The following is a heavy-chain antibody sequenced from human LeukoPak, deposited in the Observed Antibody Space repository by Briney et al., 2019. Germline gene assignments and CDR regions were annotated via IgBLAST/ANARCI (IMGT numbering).Heavy chain of an antibody. CDR2: ISYDGGYK. CDR1: GFTFSSSA. CDR3: ARDGNSGYDLNYYYGMDF. V-gene: IGHV3-30-3*01. Sequence: GGSLRLSCAASGFTFSSSAMHWVRQPPGKGLEWVAVISYDGGYKYYADSVKGRFTISRDNSKNTLYLQMNSLRAEDTAMFYCARDGNSGYDLNYYYGMDFWGQGTTVTVSS. J-gene: IGHJ6*02. D-gene: IGHD5-12*01.